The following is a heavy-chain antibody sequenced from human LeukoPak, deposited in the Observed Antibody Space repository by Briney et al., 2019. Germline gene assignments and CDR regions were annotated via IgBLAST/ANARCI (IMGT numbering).Heavy chain of an antibody. CDR3: PRDRGRRVTMIVKVPGAFDI. J-gene: IGHJ3*02. V-gene: IGHV4-34*01. CDR1: GGSFSGYY. D-gene: IGHD3-22*01. Sequence: SETLSLTSAVYGGSFSGYYWSWICQPPGKGLEWIGEINHSGSTNYNPSLKSRVTISVDTSTNQFSLNLSSVTSAHTAVYYCPRDRGRRVTMIVKVPGAFDIWGQRTMVTVSS. CDR2: INHSGST.